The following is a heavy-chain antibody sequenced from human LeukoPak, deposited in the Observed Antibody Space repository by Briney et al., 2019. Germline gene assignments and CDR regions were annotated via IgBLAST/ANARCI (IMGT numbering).Heavy chain of an antibody. CDR3: ARESLYSRDFDY. V-gene: IGHV4-59*01. CDR1: GGSISSYY. Sequence: PSETLSLTCTVSGGSISSYYWSWIRQPPGKGLEWIGYIYYSGSTNYNPSLKSRVTISVDTSKNQFSLKLSSVTAADTAVYYCARESLYSRDFDYWGQGTLVTVSS. J-gene: IGHJ4*02. CDR2: IYYSGST. D-gene: IGHD6-13*01.